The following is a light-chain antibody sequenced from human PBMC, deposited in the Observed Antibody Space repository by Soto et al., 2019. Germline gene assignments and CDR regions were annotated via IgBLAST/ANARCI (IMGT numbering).Light chain of an antibody. J-gene: IGKJ1*01. CDR2: GAS. V-gene: IGKV3-20*01. CDR3: QQYGRSPWT. CDR1: QSVSSSF. Sequence: EIVLTQSPGTLSLSPGQRATLSCRASQSVSSSFLAWYQQKPGQAPRLLIYGASSRATGIPDRFSGSGSATDFILTISRLEPEDFAVFYCQQYGRSPWTFGQGTKVEIK.